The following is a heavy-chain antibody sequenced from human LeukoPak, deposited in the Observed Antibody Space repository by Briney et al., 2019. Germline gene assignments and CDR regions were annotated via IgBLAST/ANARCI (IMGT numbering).Heavy chain of an antibody. V-gene: IGHV5-10-1*01. CDR2: IDPSDSYT. D-gene: IGHD3-22*01. Sequence: PGESLKISCKGSGSSFTSYWISWVRKMPGKGLEWLGRIDPSDSYTNYSPSFQGHVTISADKSISTAYLQWSSLKASDTAMYYCARVGIDDSSGYYPSEGMDVWGQGTTVTVSS. CDR3: ARVGIDDSSGYYPSEGMDV. CDR1: GSSFTSYW. J-gene: IGHJ6*02.